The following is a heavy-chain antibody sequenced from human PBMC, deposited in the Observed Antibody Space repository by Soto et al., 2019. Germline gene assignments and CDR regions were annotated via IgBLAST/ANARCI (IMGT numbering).Heavy chain of an antibody. D-gene: IGHD3-22*01. V-gene: IGHV3-15*07. CDR3: TTDPRNYYDSSGYYSVFDY. Sequence: GGSLRLSCAASGFTFSNAWMNWVRQAPGKGLEWVGRIKSKTDGGTTDYAAPVKGRFTISRDDSKNTLYLQMNSLKTEDTAVYYCTTDPRNYYDSSGYYSVFDYWGQGTLVTVSS. J-gene: IGHJ4*02. CDR1: GFTFSNAW. CDR2: IKSKTDGGTT.